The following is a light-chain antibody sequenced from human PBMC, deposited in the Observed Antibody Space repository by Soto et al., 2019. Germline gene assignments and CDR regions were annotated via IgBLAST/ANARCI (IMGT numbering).Light chain of an antibody. CDR3: SSYSDSSTHVV. V-gene: IGLV2-14*01. CDR1: SRDVGGYNY. Sequence: QPVLTQPASVSGSPGQSITISCTGTSRDVGGYNYVSWYQHHPGKAPKLIIYEVSNRPSGISDRFSGSKSGNAASLTISGLQAEDESDYYCSSYSDSSTHVVFGGGTQLTVL. J-gene: IGLJ7*01. CDR2: EVS.